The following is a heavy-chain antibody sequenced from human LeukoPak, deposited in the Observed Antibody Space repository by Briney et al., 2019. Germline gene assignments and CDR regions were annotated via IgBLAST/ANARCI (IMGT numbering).Heavy chain of an antibody. CDR3: ARDTAPNDSSGYPDDY. D-gene: IGHD3-22*01. J-gene: IGHJ4*02. Sequence: ASVKVSCKASGYTFATYGISWVRQAPGQGLEWMGWISAYNGNTNYAQKFQGRVTMTTDTSTSTAHMELRSLRSDDTAVYYCARDTAPNDSSGYPDDYWGQGTLVTVSS. CDR1: GYTFATYG. V-gene: IGHV1-18*01. CDR2: ISAYNGNT.